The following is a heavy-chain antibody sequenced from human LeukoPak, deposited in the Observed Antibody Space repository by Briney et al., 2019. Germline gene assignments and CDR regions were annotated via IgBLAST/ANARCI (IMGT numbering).Heavy chain of an antibody. CDR3: AREGKKNSSGYYSAAFDI. V-gene: IGHV1-46*01. CDR1: GYTFTSYY. D-gene: IGHD3-22*01. Sequence: ASVKVSCKASGYTFTSYYMHWVRQAPGQGFEWMGIINPSGGSTSYAQKFQGRVTMTRDTSTSTVYMELSSLRSEDTAVYYCAREGKKNSSGYYSAAFDIWGQGTMVTVSS. CDR2: INPSGGST. J-gene: IGHJ3*02.